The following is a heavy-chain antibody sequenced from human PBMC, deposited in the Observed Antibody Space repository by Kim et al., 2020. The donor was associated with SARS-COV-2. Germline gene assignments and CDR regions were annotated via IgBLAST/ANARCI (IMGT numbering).Heavy chain of an antibody. CDR1: GGTFSSYA. CDR2: IIPIFGTT. Sequence: SVKVSCKASGGTFSSYAISWVRQAPGQGLEWMGGIIPIFGTTNYAQKFKGRVTITADESTSTAYMELSSLRSEDTAVYYCARDGYSCGWYKRYYAMDVWGQGTTVTVSS. V-gene: IGHV1-69*13. J-gene: IGHJ6*02. CDR3: ARDGYSCGWYKRYYAMDV. D-gene: IGHD6-19*01.